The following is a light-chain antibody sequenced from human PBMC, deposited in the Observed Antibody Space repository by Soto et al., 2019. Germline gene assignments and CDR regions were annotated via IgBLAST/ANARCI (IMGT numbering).Light chain of an antibody. CDR1: SSDVGGYNY. Sequence: QSALTQPPSASGSPGQSVTISCTGTSSDVGGYNYVSWYQQHPGKAPKLMISEVSKRPSGVPDRFSGSKSGNTASLTVSGLQAEDEADYDCSSFAGNNNLVFGGGTKETVL. V-gene: IGLV2-8*01. CDR2: EVS. J-gene: IGLJ2*01. CDR3: SSFAGNNNLV.